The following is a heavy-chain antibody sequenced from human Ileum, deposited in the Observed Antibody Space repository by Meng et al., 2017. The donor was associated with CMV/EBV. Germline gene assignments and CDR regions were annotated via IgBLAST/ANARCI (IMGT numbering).Heavy chain of an antibody. V-gene: IGHV3-11*01. Sequence: GGSLRLSCAASGFTFSDYYMSWIRQAPGKGLEWVSYISSSGSTIYYADSVKGRFTISRDNAKNSLYLQMNSLRAEDTAVYYCARKTFVAVAGPLTFDPWGQGNLVTVSS. CDR2: ISSSGSTI. CDR1: GFTFSDYY. CDR3: ARKTFVAVAGPLTFDP. D-gene: IGHD6-19*01. J-gene: IGHJ5*02.